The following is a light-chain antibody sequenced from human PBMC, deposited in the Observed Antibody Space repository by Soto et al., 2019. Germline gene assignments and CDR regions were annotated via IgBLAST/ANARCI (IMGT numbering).Light chain of an antibody. J-gene: IGKJ1*01. Sequence: DIKMTQSPSTLSASVGDRVTITCRANQTISNCLAWYQQKPGKAPILLIYKVTSLETGVPARFSAGGSGTEFTLTISSLQPDDFATYYCQQYYDYSTFGQGTKVDVK. CDR1: QTISNC. CDR2: KVT. V-gene: IGKV1-5*03. CDR3: QQYYDYST.